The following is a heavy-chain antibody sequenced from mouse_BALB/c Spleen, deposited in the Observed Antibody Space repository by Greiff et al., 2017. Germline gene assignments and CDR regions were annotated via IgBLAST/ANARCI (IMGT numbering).Heavy chain of an antibody. J-gene: IGHJ4*01. CDR2: IDPANGNT. CDR3: ARSLLPGYAMDY. Sequence: VQLQQSGAELVKPGASVKLSCTASGFNIKDTYMHWVKQRPEQGLEWIGRIDPANGNTKYDPKFQGKATITADTSSNTAYLQLSSLTSEDTAVYYCARSLLPGYAMDYWGQGTSVTVSA. V-gene: IGHV14-3*02. D-gene: IGHD1-2*01. CDR1: GFNIKDTY.